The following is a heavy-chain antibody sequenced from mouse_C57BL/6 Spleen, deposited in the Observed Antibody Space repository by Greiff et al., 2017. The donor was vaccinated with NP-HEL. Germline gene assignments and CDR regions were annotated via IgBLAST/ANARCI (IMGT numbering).Heavy chain of an antibody. Sequence: QVQLQQPGAELVKPGASVKLSCKASGYTFTGYWMHWVKQRPGQGLEWIGMIHPNSGSTNYNEKFKSKATLTVDKSSSTAYMQLRSLTSEDSAVYYCARRRLYYECDDYAMDYWGQGTSVTVSS. CDR2: IHPNSGST. V-gene: IGHV1-64*01. CDR1: GYTFTGYW. CDR3: ARRRLYYECDDYAMDY. J-gene: IGHJ4*01. D-gene: IGHD2-4*01.